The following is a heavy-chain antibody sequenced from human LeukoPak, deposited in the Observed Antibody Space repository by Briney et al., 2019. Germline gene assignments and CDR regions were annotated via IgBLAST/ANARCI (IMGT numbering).Heavy chain of an antibody. J-gene: IGHJ4*02. Sequence: PGGSLRLSCAASGFTFSSYAMSWVRQAPGKGLEWVSAISGSGGSTYYADSVKGRFTISRDNSKNTLYLQMNSLRAEDTAVYYCAKAGFTIFGVVIKGNWFDYWGQGTLVTVSS. CDR3: AKAGFTIFGVVIKGNWFDY. CDR1: GFTFSSYA. D-gene: IGHD3-3*01. V-gene: IGHV3-23*01. CDR2: ISGSGGST.